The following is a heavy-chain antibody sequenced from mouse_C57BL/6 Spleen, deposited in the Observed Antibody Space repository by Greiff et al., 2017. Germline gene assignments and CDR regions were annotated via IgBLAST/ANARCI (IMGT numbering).Heavy chain of an antibody. D-gene: IGHD2-4*01. Sequence: EVQLQQSGPELVKPGASVKISCKASGYTFTDYYMNWVKQSHGKSLEWIGDINPNNGGTSYNQKFKGKATLTVDKSSSTAYMELSSLTSEDSAVYYCERFGDYDADWYFDVWGTGTTVTVSS. CDR3: ERFGDYDADWYFDV. J-gene: IGHJ1*03. V-gene: IGHV1-26*01. CDR1: GYTFTDYY. CDR2: INPNNGGT.